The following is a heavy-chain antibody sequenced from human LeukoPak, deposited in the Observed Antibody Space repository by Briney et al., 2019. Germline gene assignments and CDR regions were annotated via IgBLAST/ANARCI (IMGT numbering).Heavy chain of an antibody. CDR2: ISYDGSNK. CDR1: GFMFSSYG. V-gene: IGHV3-30*18. CDR3: AKALTFYSGSYDY. D-gene: IGHD1-26*01. J-gene: IGHJ4*02. Sequence: GGSLRLSCAASGFMFSSYGMHWVRQAPGKGLEWVAVISYDGSNKYYADSVKGRFAISRDNSKNTLYLQMNSLRAEDTAVYYCAKALTFYSGSYDYWGQGTLVTVSS.